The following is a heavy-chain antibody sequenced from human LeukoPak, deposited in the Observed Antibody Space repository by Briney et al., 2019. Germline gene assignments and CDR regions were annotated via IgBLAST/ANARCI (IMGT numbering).Heavy chain of an antibody. CDR1: GGSFSGYY. V-gene: IGHV4-34*01. CDR2: INHSGST. D-gene: IGHD3-22*01. Sequence: PSETLSLTCAVYGGSFSGYYWSWIRQPPGKGLEWIGEINHSGSTNYNPSLKSRVTISVDTSKNQFSLKLSSVTAADTAVYYCARGERITMIVVVITTSNWFDPWGQGTLVTVSS. CDR3: ARGERITMIVVVITTSNWFDP. J-gene: IGHJ5*02.